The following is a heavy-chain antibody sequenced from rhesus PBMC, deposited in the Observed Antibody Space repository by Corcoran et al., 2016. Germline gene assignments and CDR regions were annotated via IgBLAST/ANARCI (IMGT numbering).Heavy chain of an antibody. J-gene: IGHJ5-2*02. V-gene: IGHV4-173*01. CDR3: ASRRITIFGVVIIPDNSLDV. D-gene: IGHD3-3*01. CDR2: ISGSGGRT. CDR1: GGSISRNY. Sequence: QLQLQESGPGLVKPSETLSLPCAVSGGSISRNYWSWIRQPPGPGREWMGGISGSGGRTDYNPSLKSRVTISTDTSKNQFSLQLSSVTAADTAVYYCASRRITIFGVVIIPDNSLDVWGRGVLVTVSS.